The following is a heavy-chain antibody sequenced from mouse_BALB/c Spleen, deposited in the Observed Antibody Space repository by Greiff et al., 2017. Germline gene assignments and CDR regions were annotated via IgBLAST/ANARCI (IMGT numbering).Heavy chain of an antibody. CDR2: ILPGSGST. V-gene: IGHV1-9*01. CDR1: GYTFSSYW. Sequence: QVQLQQSGAELMKPGASVKISCKATGYTFSSYWIEWVKQRPGHGLEWIGEILPGSGSTNYNEKFKGKATFTADTSSNTAYMQLSSLTSEDSAVYYCARSLFITTVVAHWYFDVWGAGTTVTVSS. J-gene: IGHJ1*01. D-gene: IGHD1-1*01. CDR3: ARSLFITTVVAHWYFDV.